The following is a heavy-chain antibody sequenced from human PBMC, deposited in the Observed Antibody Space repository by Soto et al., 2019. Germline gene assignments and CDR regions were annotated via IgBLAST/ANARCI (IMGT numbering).Heavy chain of an antibody. CDR3: AKAHHYGDYGRYFDY. J-gene: IGHJ4*02. V-gene: IGHV3-30*18. CDR1: GFTFSTYG. D-gene: IGHD4-17*01. Sequence: GGSLRLSCAASGFTFSTYGMHWVRQAPGKGLEWVAVISYDGSNKYYADSVKGRFTISRDNSKNTLYLQMNSLRAEDTAVYYCAKAHHYGDYGRYFDYWGQGTLVTVSS. CDR2: ISYDGSNK.